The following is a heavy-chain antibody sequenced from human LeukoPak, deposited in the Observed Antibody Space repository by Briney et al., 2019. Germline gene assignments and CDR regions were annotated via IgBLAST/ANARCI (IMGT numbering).Heavy chain of an antibody. CDR1: GYTFTSYY. D-gene: IGHD2-2*01. Sequence: ASVKVSCKASGYTFTSYYMHWVRQAPGQGLEWMGWINPNSGGTNYAQKFQGRVTMTRDTSISTAYMELSRLRSDDTAVYYCARDQEYQLLQNWFDPWGQGTLVTVSS. V-gene: IGHV1-2*02. J-gene: IGHJ5*02. CDR2: INPNSGGT. CDR3: ARDQEYQLLQNWFDP.